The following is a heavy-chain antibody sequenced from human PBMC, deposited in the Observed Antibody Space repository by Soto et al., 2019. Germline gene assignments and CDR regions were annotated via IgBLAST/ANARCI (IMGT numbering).Heavy chain of an antibody. CDR3: VRGSKDSYPSSRILDF. D-gene: IGHD3-3*01. Sequence: RLSCVASGLTFGSRAMSWVRQSPGEGLEWVSTITDTGGDAKYADSVRGRFAISRDNSKNTLYLQMSTLRAEDSAIYFRVRGSKDSYPSSRILDFWGRGTLVTVSS. V-gene: IGHV3-23*01. CDR1: GLTFGSRA. J-gene: IGHJ4*02. CDR2: ITDTGGDA.